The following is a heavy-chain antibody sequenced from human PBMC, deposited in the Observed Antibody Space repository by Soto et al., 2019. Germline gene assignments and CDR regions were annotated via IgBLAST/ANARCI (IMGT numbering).Heavy chain of an antibody. CDR1: GYTFTTYD. Sequence: ASVKVSCKASGYTFTTYDINWVRQAPGQGLEWMGNIYPDNGNTDYAQKFQGRVTMTRNTSINTAYMELKSLTSEDTGVYYCAREYGIDGTGRVGFDLWSQGTLVTVSS. D-gene: IGHD1-1*01. V-gene: IGHV1-8*01. CDR2: IYPDNGNT. CDR3: AREYGIDGTGRVGFDL. J-gene: IGHJ4*02.